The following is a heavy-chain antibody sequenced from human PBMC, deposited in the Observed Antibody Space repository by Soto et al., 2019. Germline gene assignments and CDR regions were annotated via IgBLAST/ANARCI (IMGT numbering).Heavy chain of an antibody. V-gene: IGHV1-18*01. J-gene: IGHJ6*02. CDR1: VYSMSGDG. CDR2: ISDDNGNI. Sequence: KGAWKGAVYSMSGDGGAWGRQTTEQGLEWMGWISDDNGNIEYAQKFQGRVIMTTDTSSSTAYMEVRNLRSDDPAVYYCARVATNWNLWDTYRRLDAWGQRPTVTVPS. D-gene: IGHD3-16*02. CDR3: ARVATNWNLWDTYRRLDA.